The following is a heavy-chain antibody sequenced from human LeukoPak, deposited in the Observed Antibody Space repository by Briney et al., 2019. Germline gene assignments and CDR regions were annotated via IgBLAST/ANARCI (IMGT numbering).Heavy chain of an antibody. CDR2: ISSSGSTI. CDR3: ARERDEYSSSFFVY. Sequence: PGGSLRLSCAASGFTFSYYYMSWIRQAPGEGVEWVSYISSSGSTIYYAAPERGRFIISEDNAKHSLYLQLHSLRAEDTVVYYCARERDEYSSSFFVYWVQGTQVTVSS. V-gene: IGHV3-11*04. J-gene: IGHJ4*02. CDR1: GFTFSYYY. D-gene: IGHD6-6*01.